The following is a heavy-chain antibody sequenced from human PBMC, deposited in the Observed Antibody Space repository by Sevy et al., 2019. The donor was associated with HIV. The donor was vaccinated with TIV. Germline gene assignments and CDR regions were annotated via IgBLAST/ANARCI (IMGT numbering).Heavy chain of an antibody. CDR3: ARGPLYDSSGYYADY. V-gene: IGHV4-30-2*01. CDR1: GGSISSGSYS. D-gene: IGHD3-22*01. J-gene: IGHJ4*02. CDR2: IYHSGST. Sequence: SETLSLTCAVSGGSISSGSYSWSWIRQPPGKGLEWIGYIYHSGSTYYNPSLKSRVTISVDRSKNQFSLKLSSVTAADTAVYYCARGPLYDSSGYYADYWGQGTLVTVSS.